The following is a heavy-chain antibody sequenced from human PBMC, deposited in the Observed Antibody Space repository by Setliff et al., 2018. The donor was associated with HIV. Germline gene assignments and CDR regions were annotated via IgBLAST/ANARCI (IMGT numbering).Heavy chain of an antibody. D-gene: IGHD3-10*01. CDR1: GDSSSSYY. CDR3: ASRLPLSSGSAFAY. J-gene: IGHJ4*02. V-gene: IGHV4-4*07. CDR2: MYISGST. Sequence: LSLTCTVSGDSSSSYYCNWIRQPAGKGLEWIGHMYISGSTNYNPSLKSRVTMSLDTSKNQFSLKLTSVTAADTSVYFCASRLPLSSGSAFAYWGQGTLVTVSS.